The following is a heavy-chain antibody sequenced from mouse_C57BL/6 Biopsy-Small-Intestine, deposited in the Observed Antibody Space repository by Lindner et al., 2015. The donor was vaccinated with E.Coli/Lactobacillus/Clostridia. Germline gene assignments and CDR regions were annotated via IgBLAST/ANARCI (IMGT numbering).Heavy chain of an antibody. CDR2: INPYNGDT. D-gene: IGHD1-1*01. Sequence: VQLQESGPELVKPGDSVKISCKASGYSFTGYFMNWVMQSHGKSLEWIGRINPYNGDTFYNQKFKGKATLTVDKSSSTAHMELRSLTPEDSAVYYCARLTTVVAFDYWGQGTTLTVSS. CDR3: ARLTTVVAFDY. J-gene: IGHJ2*01. CDR1: GYSFTGYF. V-gene: IGHV1-20*01.